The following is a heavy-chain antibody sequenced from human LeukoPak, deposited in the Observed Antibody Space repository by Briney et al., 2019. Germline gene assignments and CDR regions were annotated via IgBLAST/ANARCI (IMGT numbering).Heavy chain of an antibody. CDR1: GFTFSSYE. CDR3: ARAPVTSCSGVLCYPFDY. V-gene: IGHV3-23*01. J-gene: IGHJ4*02. CDR2: TSSSDAGT. Sequence: GGSLRLSCAASGFTFSSYEMNWVRQAPGKGLEWVSATSSSDAGTYHADSVRGRFTISRDNSKNTLYLQVNSLRAEDAAVYYCARAPVTSCSGVLCYPFDYWGQGTLVTVSS. D-gene: IGHD2-15*01.